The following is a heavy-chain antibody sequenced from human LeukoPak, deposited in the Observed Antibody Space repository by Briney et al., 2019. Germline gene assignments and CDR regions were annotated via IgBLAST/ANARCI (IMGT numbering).Heavy chain of an antibody. J-gene: IGHJ4*02. V-gene: IGHV1-69*13. CDR2: IIPIFGTA. D-gene: IGHD3-10*01. CDR1: GGTFSSYA. CDR3: ASSSGSYYTPYFDY. Sequence: SVKVSCKASGGTFSSYAISWERQAPGQGLEWTGGIIPIFGTANYAQKFQGRVTITADESTSTAYMELSSLRSEDTAVYYCASSSGSYYTPYFDYWGQGTLVTVSS.